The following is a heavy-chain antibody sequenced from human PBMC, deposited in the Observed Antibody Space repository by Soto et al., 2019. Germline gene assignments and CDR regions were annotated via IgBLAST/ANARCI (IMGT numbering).Heavy chain of an antibody. CDR3: ARARSSWLYNWFDP. CDR1: GYTFTSYD. Sequence: ASVKVSCKASGYTFTSYDINWVRQATGQGLEWMGWMNPNSGNTGYAQKFQGRVTMTRNTSISTAYMELSSLRSEDTAVYYCARARSSWLYNWFDPWGQGTLVTVSS. D-gene: IGHD6-13*01. J-gene: IGHJ5*02. CDR2: MNPNSGNT. V-gene: IGHV1-8*01.